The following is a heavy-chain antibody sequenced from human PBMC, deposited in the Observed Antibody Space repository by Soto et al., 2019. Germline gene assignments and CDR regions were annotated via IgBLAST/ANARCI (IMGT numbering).Heavy chain of an antibody. J-gene: IGHJ4*02. V-gene: IGHV3-30*18. D-gene: IGHD3-16*01. Sequence: TGGSLRLSCAASGYTFSRHGMHWARQAPGKGLEWVAVISYDGSKKYYEDSVKGRFTISRDNSKNTLYLQVNSLRAEDTAVYYCAKDRVESGLGEVDYWGQGTLVTVSS. CDR1: GYTFSRHG. CDR3: AKDRVESGLGEVDY. CDR2: ISYDGSKK.